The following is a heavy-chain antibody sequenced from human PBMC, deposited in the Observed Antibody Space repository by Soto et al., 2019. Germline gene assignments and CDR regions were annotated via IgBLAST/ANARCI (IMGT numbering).Heavy chain of an antibody. J-gene: IGHJ5*02. Sequence: EVQLVESGGGLVKPGGSLRLSCAASGFTFSSYSMNWVRQAPGKGLEWVSSISSSSSYIYYADSVKGRFTISRDNAKNSLYLQMNSLRAEDTAVYYCARENLVVVVAATANWFDPWGQGTLVTVSS. CDR3: ARENLVVVVAATANWFDP. D-gene: IGHD2-15*01. V-gene: IGHV3-21*01. CDR1: GFTFSSYS. CDR2: ISSSSSYI.